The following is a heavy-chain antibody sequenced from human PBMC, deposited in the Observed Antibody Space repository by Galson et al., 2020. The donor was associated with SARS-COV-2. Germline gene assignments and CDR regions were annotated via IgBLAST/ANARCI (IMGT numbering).Heavy chain of an antibody. CDR1: GYTFTSYA. V-gene: IGHV1-3*01. CDR3: ARVVSGSHNSNGPIDY. D-gene: IGHD1-26*01. J-gene: IGHJ4*02. CDR2: INAGNGDT. Sequence: ASVKVSCKASGYTFTSYAMHWVRQDPGQRLEWMAWINAGNGDTKYSQKFQGRVTITRDTSASTAYMELSSLRSEDTAVYYCARVVSGSHNSNGPIDYWGRGTLVTVSS.